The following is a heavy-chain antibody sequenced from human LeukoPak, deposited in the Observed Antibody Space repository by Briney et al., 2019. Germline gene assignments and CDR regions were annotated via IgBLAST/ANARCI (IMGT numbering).Heavy chain of an antibody. D-gene: IGHD3-10*01. CDR1: GFTFDDYA. Sequence: PGRSLRLSCAASGFTFDDYAMHWVRQAPGKGLEWVSGISWNSGSIGYADSVKGRFTISRDNAKNSLYLQMNSLRAEDTALYYCAKDFDVGYGSGSYDAFDIWGQGTMVTVSS. CDR2: ISWNSGSI. CDR3: AKDFDVGYGSGSYDAFDI. V-gene: IGHV3-9*01. J-gene: IGHJ3*02.